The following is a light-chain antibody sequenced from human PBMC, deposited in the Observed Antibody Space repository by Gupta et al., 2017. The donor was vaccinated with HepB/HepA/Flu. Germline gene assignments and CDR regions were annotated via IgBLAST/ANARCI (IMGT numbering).Light chain of an antibody. J-gene: IGLJ2*01. Sequence: SFELTQPPSVSVSPGQTARITCSGDKLGGKYASWYQQTTVQSPVLVIYQDDKRPSGIPERFSGAKSENTATLTISATQAGDEADYYCQAWYSSSTGFFGGVTKLSVL. CDR2: QDD. CDR1: KLGGKY. CDR3: QAWYSSSTGF. V-gene: IGLV3-1*01.